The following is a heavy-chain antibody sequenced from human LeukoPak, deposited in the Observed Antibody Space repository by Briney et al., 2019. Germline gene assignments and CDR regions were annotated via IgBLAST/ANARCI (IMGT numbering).Heavy chain of an antibody. D-gene: IGHD1-1*01. Sequence: PGRSLRLSCAASGFTFDDYAMHWVRHAPGKGLEWGSGISWNSGSIGYADSVKGRFTISRDNAKNSLYLQMNSLRAEDTALYYCAKDIATTSPHYFDYWGQGTLVTVSS. CDR3: AKDIATTSPHYFDY. CDR2: ISWNSGSI. CDR1: GFTFDDYA. V-gene: IGHV3-9*01. J-gene: IGHJ4*02.